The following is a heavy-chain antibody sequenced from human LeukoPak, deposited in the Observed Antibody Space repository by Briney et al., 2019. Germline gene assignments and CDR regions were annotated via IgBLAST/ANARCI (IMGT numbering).Heavy chain of an antibody. CDR1: GFTFSSYG. D-gene: IGHD3-22*01. J-gene: IGHJ3*02. CDR2: IWYDGSNK. CDR3: ARDVEPYYYDSSGYPGAFDI. Sequence: PGGSLRLSCAASGFTFSSYGMNWVRQAPGKGLEWVAVIWYDGSNKYYADSVKGRFTISRDNSKNTLYLQMNSLRAEDTAVYYCARDVEPYYYDSSGYPGAFDIWGQGTMVTVSS. V-gene: IGHV3-33*08.